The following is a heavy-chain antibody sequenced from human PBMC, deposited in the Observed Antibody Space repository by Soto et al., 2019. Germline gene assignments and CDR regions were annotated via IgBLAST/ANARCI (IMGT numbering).Heavy chain of an antibody. CDR2: IDPSDSYT. CDR1: GYSFTGYW. Sequence: GESLKSSCNGSGYSFTGYWISCVGQMPGKVLELVGRIDPSDSYTNYSPSFRGHVTISADKSSSTAYLQCSSLKASETAMCYCARREEARLCYYYGLDVWGQGYKVAVSS. CDR3: ARREEARLCYYYGLDV. D-gene: IGHD6-6*01. V-gene: IGHV5-10-1*01. J-gene: IGHJ6*01.